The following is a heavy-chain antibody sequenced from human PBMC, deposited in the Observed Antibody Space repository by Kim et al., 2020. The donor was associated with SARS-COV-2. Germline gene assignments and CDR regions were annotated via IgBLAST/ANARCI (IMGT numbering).Heavy chain of an antibody. CDR2: ISSSGSTI. J-gene: IGHJ5*02. CDR1: GFTFSSYE. CDR3: ARTEGYYDFWSGYYTGANWFDP. Sequence: GGSLRLSCAASGFTFSSYEMNWVRQAPGKGLEWVSYISSSGSTIYYADSVKGRFTISRDNAKNSLYLQMNSLRAEDTAVYYCARTEGYYDFWSGYYTGANWFDPWGQGTLVTVSS. V-gene: IGHV3-48*03. D-gene: IGHD3-3*01.